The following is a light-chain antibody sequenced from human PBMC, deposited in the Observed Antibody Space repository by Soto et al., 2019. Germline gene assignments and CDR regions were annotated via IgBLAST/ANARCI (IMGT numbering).Light chain of an antibody. J-gene: IGKJ5*01. V-gene: IGKV3-15*01. Sequence: EIVMTQSPATLSVSPGERATLSCRTSQSVSSNLAWYQQKPGQAPRLLIYGASTRATGIPAMFSGSGSGTEFTLTISSLQSEDFAVYYCQQYDNWPPITFGQGTRLEIK. CDR3: QQYDNWPPIT. CDR1: QSVSSN. CDR2: GAS.